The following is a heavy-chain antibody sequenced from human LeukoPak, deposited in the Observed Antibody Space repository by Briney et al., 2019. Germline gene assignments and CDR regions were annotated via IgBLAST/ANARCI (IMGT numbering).Heavy chain of an antibody. V-gene: IGHV3-23*01. CDR2: ISGSGGST. CDR3: AKGQTYYYDSSGYVFDY. D-gene: IGHD3-22*01. Sequence: PGGSLRLSSAASGFTFSSSAMSWVRQAPGKGLEWVSAISGSGGSTYYADSVKGRFTISRDNSKNTLYLQMNSLRAEDTAVYYCAKGQTYYYDSSGYVFDYWGQGTLVTVSS. J-gene: IGHJ4*02. CDR1: GFTFSSSA.